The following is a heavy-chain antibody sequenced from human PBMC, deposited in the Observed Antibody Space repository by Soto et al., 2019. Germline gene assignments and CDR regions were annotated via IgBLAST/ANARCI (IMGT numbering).Heavy chain of an antibody. CDR2: INHSGST. CDR1: GGSFSGYY. V-gene: IGHV4-34*01. Sequence: SETLSLTCAVYGGSFSGYYWNWIRQPPGKGLEWIGDINHSGSTNYNPSLKSRVAISVDTSKDQFPLKLTSVTAADTAVYYCARADGSPYYMDVWGTGTTVTVSS. CDR3: ARADGSPYYMDV. J-gene: IGHJ6*03.